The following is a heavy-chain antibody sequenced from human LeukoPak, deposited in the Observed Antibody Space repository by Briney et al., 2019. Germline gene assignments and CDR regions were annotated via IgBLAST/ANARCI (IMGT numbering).Heavy chain of an antibody. Sequence: GGSLRLSCAASGLTFSSYAMSWVRQAPGKGLEWVSAISGSGGSTYYADSVKGRFTISRDNSKNTLYLQMNSLRAEDTTVYYCAKTSVLVVVPAAIFDYWGQGTLVTVSS. CDR3: AKTSVLVVVPAAIFDY. D-gene: IGHD2-2*01. J-gene: IGHJ4*02. CDR1: GLTFSSYA. CDR2: ISGSGGST. V-gene: IGHV3-23*01.